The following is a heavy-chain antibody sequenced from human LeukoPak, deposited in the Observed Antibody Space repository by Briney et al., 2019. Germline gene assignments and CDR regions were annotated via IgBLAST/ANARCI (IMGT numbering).Heavy chain of an antibody. J-gene: IGHJ4*02. CDR1: GFTFRSYA. D-gene: IGHD2-2*01. CDR2: ISGSGDTT. V-gene: IGHV3-23*01. CDR3: AKVGARGCSSSTCFIY. Sequence: PGGSLRLSCAASGFTFRSYATSWVRQAPGKGLEWVSAISGSGDTTYYADSVKGRFTISRDNSKNTLYLQMNSLGPEDTAVYYCAKVGARGCSSSTCFIYWGQGTLVTVSS.